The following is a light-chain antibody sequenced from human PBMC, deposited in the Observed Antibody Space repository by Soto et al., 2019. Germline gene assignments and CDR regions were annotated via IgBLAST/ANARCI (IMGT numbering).Light chain of an antibody. Sequence: EIVLTQSPGTLSLSPGERPTLSCRASQSVSSSYLAWYQQKPGQAPRLLIYGASSRATGIPDRFSGSGSGTHFTLTISRLEPADFAVYYCQQYGSSFGQGTRLEIK. V-gene: IGKV3-20*01. CDR3: QQYGSS. CDR2: GAS. CDR1: QSVSSSY. J-gene: IGKJ5*01.